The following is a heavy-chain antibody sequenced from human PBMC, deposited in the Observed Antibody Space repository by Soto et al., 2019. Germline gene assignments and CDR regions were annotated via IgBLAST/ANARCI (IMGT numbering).Heavy chain of an antibody. D-gene: IGHD6-6*01. J-gene: IGHJ6*03. V-gene: IGHV1-8*01. CDR2: MNPNSGHA. CDR1: GYTFSSYD. Sequence: QVQLVQSGAEVKKPGASVKVSCKASGYTFSSYDIIWVRQATGQGLEWMGWMNPNSGHAGFAQKFQGRVTLTRNTSLSTAYMERSSLRSEDTAVYFCARRLSSSTYYYYLDVWGKGTTVTVSS. CDR3: ARRLSSSTYYYYLDV.